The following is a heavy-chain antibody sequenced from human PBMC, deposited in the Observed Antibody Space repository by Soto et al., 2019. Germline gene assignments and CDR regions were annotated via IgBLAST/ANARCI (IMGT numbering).Heavy chain of an antibody. Sequence: QVQLVQSGAEVKKPGSSVKVSCKASGGTFSSYTISWVRQAPGQGLEWMGRIIPILGIANYAQKFQGRVTITADKSTSTAYMELSSLRSEDTAVYYCARDGRYYGSGSDYYYYYMAVWGKGTTVTVSS. CDR2: IIPILGIA. CDR1: GGTFSSYT. D-gene: IGHD3-10*01. V-gene: IGHV1-69*08. CDR3: ARDGRYYGSGSDYYYYYMAV. J-gene: IGHJ6*03.